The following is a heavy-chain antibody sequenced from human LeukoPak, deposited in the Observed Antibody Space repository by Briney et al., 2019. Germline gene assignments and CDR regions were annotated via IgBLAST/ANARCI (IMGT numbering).Heavy chain of an antibody. V-gene: IGHV4-34*01. CDR3: ARRGWVYYYDTSGYVDY. Sequence: SETLSLTCAVYGGSFSGYYWSWIRQPPGKGLEWIGEINHSGSTNYNSSLKSRVTISVDTSKNQFSLKLSSVTAADTAVYYCARRGWVYYYDTSGYVDYWGQGTLVTVSS. CDR1: GGSFSGYY. J-gene: IGHJ4*02. D-gene: IGHD3-22*01. CDR2: INHSGST.